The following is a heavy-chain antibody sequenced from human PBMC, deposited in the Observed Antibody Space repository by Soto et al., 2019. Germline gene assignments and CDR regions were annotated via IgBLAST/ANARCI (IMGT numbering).Heavy chain of an antibody. CDR3: ARARGYPDYFDY. CDR1: GFTFSSYG. D-gene: IGHD3-16*02. CDR2: IWYDGSNK. J-gene: IGHJ4*02. Sequence: GGSLRLSCAASGFTFSSYGMHWVRQGPGKGLEWVAVIWYDGSNKYYADSVKGRFTISRDNSKNTLYLQMNSLRAEDTAVYYCARARGYPDYFDYWGQGTLVTVSS. V-gene: IGHV3-33*01.